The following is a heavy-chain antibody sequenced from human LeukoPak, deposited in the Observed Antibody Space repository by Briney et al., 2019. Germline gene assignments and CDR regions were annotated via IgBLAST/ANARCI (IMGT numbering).Heavy chain of an antibody. J-gene: IGHJ4*02. Sequence: SETLSLTCTVSGGSIISSSYYWGCIRQPPGKGLEWIGSIYYSGSTYYNPSLKSRVTISVDTSKNQFSLKLSSVTAADTAVYYCARQSDYYGSGTFGFDYWGQGTLVTVSS. D-gene: IGHD3-10*01. CDR1: GGSIISSSYY. V-gene: IGHV4-39*01. CDR3: ARQSDYYGSGTFGFDY. CDR2: IYYSGST.